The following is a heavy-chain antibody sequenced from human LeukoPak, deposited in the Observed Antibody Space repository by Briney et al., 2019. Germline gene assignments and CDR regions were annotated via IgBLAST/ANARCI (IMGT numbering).Heavy chain of an antibody. J-gene: IGHJ4*02. CDR1: SGSINFYY. Sequence: SETLSLTCTVSSGSINFYYLSWIRQTPGKGLEWIGYIYYRGSTNYNPSLKSRVTISVDTPKNQFSLNLSSVTAADTAIYYCARTTGNYGYYFDYWGQGAQVTVSS. CDR3: ARTTGNYGYYFDY. V-gene: IGHV4-59*01. CDR2: IYYRGST. D-gene: IGHD1-7*01.